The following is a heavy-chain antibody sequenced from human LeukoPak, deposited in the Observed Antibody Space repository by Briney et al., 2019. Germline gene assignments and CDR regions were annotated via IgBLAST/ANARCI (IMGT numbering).Heavy chain of an antibody. J-gene: IGHJ4*02. D-gene: IGHD2-2*02. CDR3: ARRGLGYCSSTSCYRFDY. Sequence: SETLSLTCTVSGASISSYYWSWIRQPPGRGLEWIAYIFYSGTTNYNPSLKSRVTISVDTSKNQFSLKLSSVTAADTAVYYCARRGLGYCSSTSCYRFDYWGQGTLVTVSS. CDR1: GASISSYY. V-gene: IGHV4-59*12. CDR2: IFYSGTT.